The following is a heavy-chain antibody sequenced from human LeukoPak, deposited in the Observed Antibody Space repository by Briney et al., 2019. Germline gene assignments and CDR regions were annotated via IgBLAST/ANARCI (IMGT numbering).Heavy chain of an antibody. Sequence: GGSLRLSCAASGFTFSNYWMHWVRQTPGKGLVWVSRIISDGSFTNYADSVKGRFTISRDNSKNTLYLQMNSLRAEDTAVYYCAKGAVDYGDYGPCDYWGQGTLVTVSS. CDR1: GFTFSNYW. J-gene: IGHJ4*02. D-gene: IGHD4-17*01. CDR2: IISDGSFT. V-gene: IGHV3-74*01. CDR3: AKGAVDYGDYGPCDY.